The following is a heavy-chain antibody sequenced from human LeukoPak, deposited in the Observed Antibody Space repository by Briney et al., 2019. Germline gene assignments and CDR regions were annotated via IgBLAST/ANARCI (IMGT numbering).Heavy chain of an antibody. CDR3: ARELIVVVVAAPADFDT. D-gene: IGHD2-15*01. CDR2: IKQDGSEK. Sequence: GGSLRLSCAASGFTFSSYWMSWVRQAPGKGLEWVANIKQDGSEKYYVDSVKGRFTISRDNAKNSLYLQMNSLRAEDTAVYYCARELIVVVVAAPADFDTWGQGTMVTVSS. V-gene: IGHV3-7*03. J-gene: IGHJ3*02. CDR1: GFTFSSYW.